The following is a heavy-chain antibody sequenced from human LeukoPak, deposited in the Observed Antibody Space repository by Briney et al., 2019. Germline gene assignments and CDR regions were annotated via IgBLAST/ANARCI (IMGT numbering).Heavy chain of an antibody. CDR2: IYYSGST. V-gene: IGHV4-59*08. CDR3: ARQWELRGWFDP. J-gene: IGHJ5*02. CDR1: GVSISSYY. D-gene: IGHD1-26*01. Sequence: PSETLSLTCTVSGVSISSYYWSWIRQPPGKGLEWIGCIYYSGSTNYNPSLKSRVTISVDTSKNQFSLKLSSVTAADTAVYYCARQWELRGWFDPWGQGTLVTVSS.